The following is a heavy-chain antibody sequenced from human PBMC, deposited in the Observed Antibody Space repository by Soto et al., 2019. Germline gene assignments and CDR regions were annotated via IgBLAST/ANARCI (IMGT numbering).Heavy chain of an antibody. CDR1: GGTFSSYT. CDR2: IIPILGIA. CDR3: ARLGGYCSGGSCYGS. D-gene: IGHD2-15*01. V-gene: IGHV1-69*02. J-gene: IGHJ5*02. Sequence: ASVKVSCKASGGTFSSYTISWVRQAPGQGLEWMGRIIPILGIANYAQKFQGRVTITADKSTSTAYMELSSLRSEDTAVYYCARLGGYCSGGSCYGSWGQGTLVTVPQ.